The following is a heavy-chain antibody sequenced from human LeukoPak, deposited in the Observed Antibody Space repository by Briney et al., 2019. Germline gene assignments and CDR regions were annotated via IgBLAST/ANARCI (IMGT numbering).Heavy chain of an antibody. CDR3: ASPDRRRTSLYIFDV. D-gene: IGHD3-22*01. Sequence: GESLKISCKDSGHRFSTKWIGWVRHMPGRGLEWMGTIYPGNSDTRYSPSFQGQVTISADTSITTAYLQWSSLKASDTATYYCASPDRRRTSLYIFDVWGQGTKVTVSS. CDR2: IYPGNSDT. V-gene: IGHV5-51*01. J-gene: IGHJ3*01. CDR1: GHRFSTKW.